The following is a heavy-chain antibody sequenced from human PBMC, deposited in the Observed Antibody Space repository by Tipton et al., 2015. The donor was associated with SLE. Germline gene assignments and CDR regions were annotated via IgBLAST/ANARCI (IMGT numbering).Heavy chain of an antibody. CDR3: ATAYYYDSSGYKDAFDI. CDR1: GYSFTSYW. V-gene: IGHV5-10-1*01. CDR2: IDPSDSYT. Sequence: QLVQSGAEVKKPGESLRISCKGSGYSFTSYWISWVRQMPGKGLEWMGRIDPSDSYTNYSPSFQGHVTISADKSISTAYLQWSSLKASDTAMYYCATAYYYDSSGYKDAFDICGQGTMVTVSS. J-gene: IGHJ3*02. D-gene: IGHD3-22*01.